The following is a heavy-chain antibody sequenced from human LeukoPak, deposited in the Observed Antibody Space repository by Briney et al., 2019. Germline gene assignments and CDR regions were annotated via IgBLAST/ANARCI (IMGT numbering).Heavy chain of an antibody. CDR3: AKVANYYYGSESYYFFEH. V-gene: IGHV4-39*02. CDR1: GGSITTINYF. D-gene: IGHD3-10*01. J-gene: IGHJ4*02. Sequence: SETLSLTCTVSGGSITTINYFWGWIRQPPGKGLEWIGSIFYSGIIYYNPSLKSRDTISRDNAKNSLYLQMNSLRVEDTAVYYCAKVANYYYGSESYYFFEHWGQGTPVTASS. CDR2: IFYSGII.